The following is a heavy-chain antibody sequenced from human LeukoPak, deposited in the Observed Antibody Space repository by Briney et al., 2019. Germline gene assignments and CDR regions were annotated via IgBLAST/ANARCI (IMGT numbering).Heavy chain of an antibody. CDR2: ISGSGGST. D-gene: IGHD5-24*01. J-gene: IGHJ4*02. CDR1: GFTFGSYA. CDR3: AKTDGYNQYYFDY. Sequence: PGGSLRLSCAASGFTFGSYAMSWVRQAPGKGLEWVSAISGSGGSTYYADSVKGRFTISRDNSKNTLYLQMNSLRAEDTAVYYCAKTDGYNQYYFDYWGQGTLVTVSS. V-gene: IGHV3-23*01.